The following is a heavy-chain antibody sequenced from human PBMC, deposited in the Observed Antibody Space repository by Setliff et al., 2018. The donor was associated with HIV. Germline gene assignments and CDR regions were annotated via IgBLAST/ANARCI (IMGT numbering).Heavy chain of an antibody. CDR2: IYYSGST. CDR3: ARGTTSITFDY. J-gene: IGHJ4*02. D-gene: IGHD1-1*01. V-gene: IGHV4-31*03. Sequence: PSETLSLTCTVSGGSISSGGYYWSWIRQHPGKGLEWIGYIYYSGSTYYNPSLKSRVTISVDTSKNQFSLKLSSVTAADTAVYYCARGTTSITFDYWSQGTLVTVSS. CDR1: GGSISSGGYY.